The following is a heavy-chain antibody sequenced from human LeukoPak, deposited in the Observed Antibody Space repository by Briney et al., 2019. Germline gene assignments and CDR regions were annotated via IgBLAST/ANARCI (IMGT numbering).Heavy chain of an antibody. Sequence: GGSVRLSCAASGFTFSSYWMHWVRQAPGKGLAWVSCVNSDGSSTSYADSVQGRFTISRDNAKNTLYLQMNKPKCEDTSLNACRRLPSPWRQDTLVTVSS. J-gene: IGHJ1*01. V-gene: IGHV3-74*01. CDR1: GFTFSSYW. CDR3: RRLPSP. CDR2: VNSDGSST.